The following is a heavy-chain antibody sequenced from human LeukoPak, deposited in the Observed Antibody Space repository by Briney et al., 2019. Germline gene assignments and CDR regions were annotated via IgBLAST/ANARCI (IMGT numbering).Heavy chain of an antibody. CDR3: ESIAAAGGIDY. Sequence: SETLSLTCTVSGGSISSSTYYWGWIRQPPGKGLEWIGNIYYGGSTYYNPSLKSRVTISVDTSKNQFSLKLSSVTAADTAVYYCESIAAAGGIDYWGQGTLVTVSS. CDR1: GGSISSSTYY. D-gene: IGHD6-13*01. V-gene: IGHV4-39*01. J-gene: IGHJ4*02. CDR2: IYYGGST.